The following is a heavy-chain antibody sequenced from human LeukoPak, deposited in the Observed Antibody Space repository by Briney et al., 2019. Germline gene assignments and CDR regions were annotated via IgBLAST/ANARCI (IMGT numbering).Heavy chain of an antibody. CDR2: ISSSGSTI. V-gene: IGHV3-48*03. D-gene: IGHD3-10*01. Sequence: GGSLRLSCAASGFTFSSYEMNWVRQAPGKGLEWVSYISSSGSTIYYADSVKGRFTISRDNAKNSLYLQMNSLRAEDTAVYYCARERYYYGSGSYYHYYYYMDVWGKGTTVTISS. CDR1: GFTFSSYE. J-gene: IGHJ6*03. CDR3: ARERYYYGSGSYYHYYYYMDV.